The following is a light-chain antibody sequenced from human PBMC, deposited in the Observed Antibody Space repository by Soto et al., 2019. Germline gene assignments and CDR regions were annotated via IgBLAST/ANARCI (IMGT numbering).Light chain of an antibody. CDR1: QSVNSN. J-gene: IGKJ1*01. CDR3: QQYINWPWT. V-gene: IGKV3-15*01. Sequence: EIVLTQSPAALSLSPGERATLSCRASQSVNSNLAWHQQKPVQAPRIVIYGASTTATGIPDRFRGNGSGTQFTLPISNLQSEDFAVYYCQQYINWPWTFGQGTKVEIK. CDR2: GAS.